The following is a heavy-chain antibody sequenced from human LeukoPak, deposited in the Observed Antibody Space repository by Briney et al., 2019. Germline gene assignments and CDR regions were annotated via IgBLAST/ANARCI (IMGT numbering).Heavy chain of an antibody. J-gene: IGHJ4*02. D-gene: IGHD1-1*01. Sequence: GGSLRLSCATSGFTFSSYAMSWVRQAPGKGLEWVSGIGASGGSTYYADSVKGRFTISRDNAKNSLSLQMNSLRAEDTAVYYCARVRNSALDYWGQGTLVTVSS. V-gene: IGHV3-23*01. CDR1: GFTFSSYA. CDR2: IGASGGST. CDR3: ARVRNSALDY.